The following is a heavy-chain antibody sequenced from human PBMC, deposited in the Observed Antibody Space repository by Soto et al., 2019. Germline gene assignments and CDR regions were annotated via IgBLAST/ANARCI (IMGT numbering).Heavy chain of an antibody. CDR1: GDSISSGDYY. CDR2: IYYSGST. V-gene: IGHV4-30-4*01. J-gene: IGHJ4*02. CDR3: ARHFSVDYFDY. Sequence: SETLSLTCTVSGDSISSGDYYWSWIRQPPGKGLEWIGCIYYSGSTNYNPSLKSRVTISVDTSKNQFSLKLSSVTAADTAVYYCARHFSVDYFDYWGQGALVTVSS.